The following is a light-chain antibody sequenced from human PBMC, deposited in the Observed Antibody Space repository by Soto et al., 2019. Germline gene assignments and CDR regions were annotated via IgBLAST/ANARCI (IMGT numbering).Light chain of an antibody. CDR3: HQYHSPPQT. CDR1: QSVTDF. CDR2: GAS. Sequence: EIVLTQSPVTLSLSPVERATLSFRASQSVTDFLAWYQQKPGQAPRLLIYGASSRATGIPDKFSGSGSGTDFSLTISRLEPEDSAVYYCHQYHSPPQTFGQGTKVDI. V-gene: IGKV3-20*01. J-gene: IGKJ2*01.